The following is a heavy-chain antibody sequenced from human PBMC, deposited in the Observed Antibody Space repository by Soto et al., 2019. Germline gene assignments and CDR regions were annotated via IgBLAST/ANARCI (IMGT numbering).Heavy chain of an antibody. J-gene: IGHJ4*02. CDR2: VYHTRAT. Sequence: PSETLSLTCTVSGASISSSYWSWIRQSPERGLEWIAYVYHTRATNYNPSLKSRVTISLDTSKGQFSLNLTSLTTADTAVYFCARGGNRYSNVASGVGGFDFWGQGSLVTVSS. CDR1: GASISSSY. D-gene: IGHD5-12*01. CDR3: ARGGNRYSNVASGVGGFDF. V-gene: IGHV4-59*01.